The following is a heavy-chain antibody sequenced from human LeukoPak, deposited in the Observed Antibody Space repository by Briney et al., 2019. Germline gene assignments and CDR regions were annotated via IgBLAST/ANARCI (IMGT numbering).Heavy chain of an antibody. J-gene: IGHJ6*02. CDR3: ARAYCSGGSCYSPGPYYYYYGMDV. Sequence: MPSETLSLTCVVSGGSLSGYYSWIRQSPGKGLEWIGEINHSGSTNYNPSLKSRVTISVDTSKNQFSLKLSSVTAADTAVYYCARAYCSGGSCYSPGPYYYYYGMDVWGQGTTVTVSS. CDR1: GGSLSGYY. D-gene: IGHD2-15*01. CDR2: INHSGST. V-gene: IGHV4-34*01.